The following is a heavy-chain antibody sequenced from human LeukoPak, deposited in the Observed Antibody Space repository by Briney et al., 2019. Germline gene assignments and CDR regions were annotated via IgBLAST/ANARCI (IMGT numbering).Heavy chain of an antibody. D-gene: IGHD2-21*02. V-gene: IGHV4-61*02. CDR3: ARERGDFDAFDI. CDR1: GGSISSGSYY. J-gene: IGHJ3*02. CDR2: IYTSGST. Sequence: SQTLSLTCTVSGGSISSGSYYWSWIRQPAGKGLEWIGRIYTSGSTNYNPSLKSRATISVDTSKNQFSLKLSSVTAADTAVYYCARERGDFDAFDIWGQGTMVTVSS.